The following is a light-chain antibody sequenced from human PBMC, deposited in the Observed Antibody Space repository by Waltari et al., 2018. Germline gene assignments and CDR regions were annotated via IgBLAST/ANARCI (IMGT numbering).Light chain of an antibody. Sequence: DIVMTQYPDSLAVSLGERATVNCKSSQCVLYRSDNKNYLAWYQHKPGQPPKLLIFWAFTRESGVPERFSGSGSGTDFTLSINSLQAEDVAVYYCQQYYSIPWTFGQGTKVEIK. V-gene: IGKV4-1*01. CDR3: QQYYSIPWT. CDR2: WAF. CDR1: QCVLYRSDNKNY. J-gene: IGKJ1*01.